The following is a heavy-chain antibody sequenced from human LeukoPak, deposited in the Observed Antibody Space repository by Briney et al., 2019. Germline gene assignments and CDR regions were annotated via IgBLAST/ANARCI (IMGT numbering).Heavy chain of an antibody. J-gene: IGHJ3*02. V-gene: IGHV1-69*05. CDR2: IIPIFGTA. D-gene: IGHD5-24*01. Sequence: ASVKVSCKASGGTFSSYAISWVRQAPGQGLEWMGRIIPIFGTANYAQKFQGRVTITTDESTSTAYMELSSLRSEDTAVYYCARDDGYILRADAFDIWGQGTMVTVSS. CDR1: GGTFSSYA. CDR3: ARDDGYILRADAFDI.